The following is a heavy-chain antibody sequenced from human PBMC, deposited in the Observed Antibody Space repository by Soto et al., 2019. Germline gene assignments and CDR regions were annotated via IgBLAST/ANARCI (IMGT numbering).Heavy chain of an antibody. CDR2: IIPIFGTA. Sequence: SVKVSCKASGATFSSYAISWVRHAPGQGLEWMGGIIPIFGTAIYAQKFQGRVTITADESTSTAYMELSSLRSEDTAVYYCARSSGSYYGGANDAFDIWGKVTMVTVSS. D-gene: IGHD1-26*01. CDR3: ARSSGSYYGGANDAFDI. V-gene: IGHV1-69*13. J-gene: IGHJ3*02. CDR1: GATFSSYA.